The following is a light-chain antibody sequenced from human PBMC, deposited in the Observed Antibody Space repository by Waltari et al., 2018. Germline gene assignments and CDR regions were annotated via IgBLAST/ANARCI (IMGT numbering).Light chain of an antibody. J-gene: IGLJ3*02. CDR1: SSDVGGYNY. Sequence: HSALAQPASVSGSPGQSITISCTGTSSDVGGYNYVSWYQQHPGKAPRLMIYDVNNRPSEVSNRFSGSESGNTAFLTISGLQAVDVANYYCSSFTRTNSWVFGGGTKLTVL. CDR3: SSFTRTNSWV. CDR2: DVN. V-gene: IGLV2-14*03.